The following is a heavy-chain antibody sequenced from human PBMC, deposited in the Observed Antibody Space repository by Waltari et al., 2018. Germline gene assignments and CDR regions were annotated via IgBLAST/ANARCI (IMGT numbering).Heavy chain of an antibody. CDR3: ARDRGRGLYLDS. CDR2: VHRSGRT. J-gene: IGHJ4*02. D-gene: IGHD2-15*01. CDR1: GDSMRSTDW. Sequence: QLQLQESGAGLVIPSGILSLTCVVSGDSMRSTDWLCWVRRSPGKGLEWIGQVHRSGRTNYNPSFASRVTVSGDTYIKQFSLKVYFATAADTAVYYGARDRGRGLYLDSWGPGTLVTVSP. V-gene: IGHV4-4*02.